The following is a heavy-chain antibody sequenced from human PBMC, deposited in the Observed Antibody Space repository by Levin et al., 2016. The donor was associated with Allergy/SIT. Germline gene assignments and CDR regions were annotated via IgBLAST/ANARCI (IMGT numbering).Heavy chain of an antibody. J-gene: IGHJ6*02. V-gene: IGHV1-18*04. CDR3: ATGAVVRRDAYYYFYDLDV. D-gene: IGHD2-21*01. CDR2: ISAYSGNT. Sequence: ASVKVSCKAAGYTFTNHGISWVRQAPGQGLEWMGWISAYSGNTHYAQKLQGRVTMTTDTSTSTAYMELRSLRSDDTAVYYCATGAVVRRDAYYYFYDLDVWGQGTTVTVSS. CDR1: GYTFTNHG.